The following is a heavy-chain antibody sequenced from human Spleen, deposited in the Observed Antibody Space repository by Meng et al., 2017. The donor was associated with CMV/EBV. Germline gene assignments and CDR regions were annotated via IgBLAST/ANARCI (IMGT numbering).Heavy chain of an antibody. Sequence: SLKISCAASGFTFSSYSMNWVRQAPGQGLEWVSGISWNSATIGYASSVRGRFTISRDNARNSLHLQMNSLTVEDTALYYCAKHSRIAAPSGYGMDAWGQGTRVTVSS. V-gene: IGHV3-9*01. J-gene: IGHJ6*02. CDR2: ISWNSATI. CDR3: AKHSRIAAPSGYGMDA. D-gene: IGHD6-13*01. CDR1: GFTFSSYS.